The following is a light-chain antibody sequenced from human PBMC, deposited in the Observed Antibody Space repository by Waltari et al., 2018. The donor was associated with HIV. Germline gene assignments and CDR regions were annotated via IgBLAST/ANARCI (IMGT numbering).Light chain of an antibody. CDR2: WAS. CDR1: QSVLYTSNNKNY. Sequence: DIVMTQSPDSLAVSLGERATIHCKSSQSVLYTSNNKNYLAWYQQKPGQPPKKLIYWASTRESGVPDRFSGSGSGTDFTLTISSLQAEDVAVYYCQQYFTTHWTFGQGTRWKSN. V-gene: IGKV4-1*01. CDR3: QQYFTTHWT. J-gene: IGKJ1*01.